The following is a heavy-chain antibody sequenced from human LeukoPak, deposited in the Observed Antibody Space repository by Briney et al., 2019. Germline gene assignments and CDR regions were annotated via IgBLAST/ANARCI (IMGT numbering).Heavy chain of an antibody. CDR1: GGSISSSSYY. CDR2: IYYGGST. D-gene: IGHD3-22*01. J-gene: IGHJ3*02. V-gene: IGHV4-39*01. CDR3: ARRDYYDSSGYNAFDI. Sequence: SETLSLTCTVSGGSISSSSYYWGWIRQPPGKGLEWIGSIYYGGSTYYNPSLKSRVTISVDTSKNQFSLKLSSVTAADTAVYYCARRDYYDSSGYNAFDIWGQGTMVTVSS.